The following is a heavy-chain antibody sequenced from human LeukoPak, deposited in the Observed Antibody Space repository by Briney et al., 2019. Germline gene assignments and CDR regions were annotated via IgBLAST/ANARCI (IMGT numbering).Heavy chain of an antibody. D-gene: IGHD2-2*01. CDR2: INSDGSSI. V-gene: IGHV3-74*01. Sequence: GGSLRLSCAASGFTFSSYGMHWVRQAPGKGLVWVSRINSDGSSISYADSVKGRFTISRDNAKNTLYLQMNSLRAEDTAVYYCAREGGDQLHHYGMDVWGQGTTVTVSS. CDR3: AREGGDQLHHYGMDV. J-gene: IGHJ6*02. CDR1: GFTFSSYG.